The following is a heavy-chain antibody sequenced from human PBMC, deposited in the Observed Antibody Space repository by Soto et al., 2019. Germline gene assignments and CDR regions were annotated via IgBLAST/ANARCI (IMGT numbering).Heavy chain of an antibody. Sequence: SVKVSCKASGGTFSSYTFSWVRQAPGQGLEWMGRVIPSHGIANYAQKFQGRVTITADKSTSTAYMELSSLRSEDTAVYYCARDLGGWPDYWGQGTLVTVSS. CDR1: GGTFSSYT. J-gene: IGHJ4*02. CDR2: VIPSHGIA. CDR3: ARDLGGWPDY. V-gene: IGHV1-69*04. D-gene: IGHD2-15*01.